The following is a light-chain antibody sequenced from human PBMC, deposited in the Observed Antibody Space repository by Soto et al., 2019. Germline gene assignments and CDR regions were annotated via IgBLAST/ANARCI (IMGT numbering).Light chain of an antibody. CDR3: QQYGSSPAT. CDR1: QSVSSSY. Sequence: EIVLTQSPGTLSLSPGERATLSCRASQSVSSSYLAWYQQKPGQAPRLLIYGASSRATGIPDRFSGSGSGTDFTLTISRLEPEDFAVYYCQQYGSSPATFAQGTKLEI. CDR2: GAS. V-gene: IGKV3-20*01. J-gene: IGKJ2*01.